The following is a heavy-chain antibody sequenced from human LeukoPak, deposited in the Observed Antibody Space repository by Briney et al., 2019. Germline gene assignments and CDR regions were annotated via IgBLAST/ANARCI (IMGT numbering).Heavy chain of an antibody. V-gene: IGHV1-18*01. CDR2: ISAYNGNT. CDR3: ARVGCRSTSCSAHDAFDI. CDR1: GYTFTSYG. D-gene: IGHD2-2*01. J-gene: IGHJ3*02. Sequence: ASVKVSCKASGYTFTSYGISWVRQAPGQGLEWMGWISAYNGNTNYAQKLQGRVTMTTDTSTSTAYMELRSLRSDDTAVYYCARVGCRSTSCSAHDAFDIWGQGTMVTVSS.